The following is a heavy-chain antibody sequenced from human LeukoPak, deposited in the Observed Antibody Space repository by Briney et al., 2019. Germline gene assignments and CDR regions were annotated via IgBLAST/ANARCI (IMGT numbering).Heavy chain of an antibody. Sequence: PSETLSLTCTVSGGSISSYYWSWIRQPPGKGLEWIGYIYYSGSTNYNPSLKSRVTISVDTSKNQFSLKLSSVTAADTAVYYCAALLWFGEFSGVVRAFDVWGQGTVVTVSS. J-gene: IGHJ3*01. CDR3: AALLWFGEFSGVVRAFDV. D-gene: IGHD3-10*01. V-gene: IGHV4-59*01. CDR1: GGSISSYY. CDR2: IYYSGST.